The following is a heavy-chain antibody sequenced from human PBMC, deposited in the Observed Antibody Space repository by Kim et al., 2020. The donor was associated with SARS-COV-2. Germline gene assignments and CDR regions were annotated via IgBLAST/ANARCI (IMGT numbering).Heavy chain of an antibody. CDR2: IWYDGSNK. V-gene: IGHV3-33*01. CDR3: ARYLMVCVWGESDY. CDR1: GFTFSSYG. J-gene: IGHJ4*02. Sequence: GGSLRLSCAASGFTFSSYGMHWVRQAPGKGLEWVAVIWYDGSNKYYADSVKGRFTISRDNSKNTLYLRMNSLRAEDTAVYYCARYLMVCVWGESDYWGQATLVTVSS. D-gene: IGHD3-16*01.